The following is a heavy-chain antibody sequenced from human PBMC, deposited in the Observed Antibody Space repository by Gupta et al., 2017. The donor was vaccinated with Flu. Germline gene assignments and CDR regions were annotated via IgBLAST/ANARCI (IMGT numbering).Heavy chain of an antibody. Sequence: QVQLVESGGGVVQPGFTFSSYGMHWVRQAPGKGLEWVAVISYDGSNKYYADSVKGRFTISRDNSKNTLYLQMNSLRAEDTAVYYCAKARRGISPSYDILTGYYLGSMDVWGQGTTVTVSS. D-gene: IGHD3-9*01. CDR1: FTFSSYG. J-gene: IGHJ6*02. CDR2: ISYDGSNK. CDR3: AKARRGISPSYDILTGYYLGSMDV. V-gene: IGHV3-30*18.